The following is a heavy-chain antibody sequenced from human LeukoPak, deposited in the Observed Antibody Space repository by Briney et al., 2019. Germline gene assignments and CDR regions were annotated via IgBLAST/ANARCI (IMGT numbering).Heavy chain of an antibody. V-gene: IGHV3-53*01. CDR2: SYSDSNT. Sequence: GGSLRLSCAASGFTVSNDYMSWVRQAPGKGLEWVSISYSDSNTNYADSVKGRFTISRDTSQNTLSLQMNSLRAEDTAVYYCVRKNRDFNAAFDIWGQGTVVTVSS. J-gene: IGHJ3*02. D-gene: IGHD1-14*01. CDR3: VRKNRDFNAAFDI. CDR1: GFTVSNDY.